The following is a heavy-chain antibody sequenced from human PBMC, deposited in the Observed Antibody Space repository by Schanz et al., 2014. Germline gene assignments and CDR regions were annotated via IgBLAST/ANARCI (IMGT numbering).Heavy chain of an antibody. V-gene: IGHV3-23*04. J-gene: IGHJ4*02. CDR3: VKTDAGWRFDY. D-gene: IGHD6-19*01. CDR2: ISDRGDGT. CDR1: GFTFSSYW. Sequence: VHLVESGGGVVQPGGSLRLSCAASGFTFSSYWMTWVRQAPGKGLEWVSGISDRGDGTNYGDSVRGRFTISRDNSRNTVYLQMNNVGVDDTATYYCVKTDAGWRFDYWGQGTLVIVSS.